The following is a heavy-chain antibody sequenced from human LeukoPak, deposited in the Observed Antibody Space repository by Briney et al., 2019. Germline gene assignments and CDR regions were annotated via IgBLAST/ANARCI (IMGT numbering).Heavy chain of an antibody. J-gene: IGHJ1*01. CDR3: AKAPYSSSPYFQH. CDR1: GFTFSSYA. Sequence: SGGSLRLSCAASGFTFSSYAMSWVRQAPGKGLEWVSAISGSGGSTYYADSVKGRFTISRDNSKDTLYLQMNSLRAEDTAVYYCAKAPYSSSPYFQHWGQGTLVTVSS. D-gene: IGHD6-6*01. CDR2: ISGSGGST. V-gene: IGHV3-23*01.